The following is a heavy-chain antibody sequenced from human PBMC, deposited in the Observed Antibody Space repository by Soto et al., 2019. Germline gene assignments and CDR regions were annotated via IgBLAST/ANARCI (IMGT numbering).Heavy chain of an antibody. Sequence: LRLSCAASGFSFTTYAMHWVRQAPGKGLEWVAVISDDGSIKYYAGSVKGRFTISRDNSKNTFYLQMNSLRGDDTALYYCARAIETAMDPCDYWGQGALVTVSS. V-gene: IGHV3-30*01. CDR2: ISDDGSIK. CDR3: ARAIETAMDPCDY. J-gene: IGHJ4*02. D-gene: IGHD5-18*01. CDR1: GFSFTTYA.